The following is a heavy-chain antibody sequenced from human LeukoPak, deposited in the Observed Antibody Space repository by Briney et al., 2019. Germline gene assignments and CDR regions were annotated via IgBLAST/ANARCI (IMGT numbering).Heavy chain of an antibody. CDR1: GGSFSGYY. CDR2: INHSGST. D-gene: IGHD3/OR15-3a*01. CDR3: ASRLRLVGQFDY. Sequence: SETLSLTCAVYGGSFSGYYWSWIRQPPGKGLEWIGEINHSGSTNYNPSLKSRVTISVDTSKNQFSLKLSSVTAADTAVYYCASRLRLVGQFDYWGQGTLVTVSS. V-gene: IGHV4-34*01. J-gene: IGHJ4*02.